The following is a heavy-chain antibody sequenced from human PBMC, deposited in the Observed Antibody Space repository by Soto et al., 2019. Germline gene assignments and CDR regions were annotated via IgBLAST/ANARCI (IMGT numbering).Heavy chain of an antibody. J-gene: IGHJ4*02. CDR1: GFMFSPYW. CDR2: ISGGASDK. CDR3: VREDWHRFDS. Sequence: EVQLVESGGGLVQPGGSLRLSCEASGFMFSPYWMSWVRQDPGKGLEWVATISGGASDKFYVDSVKGRFTISRHDAKNSVYLQLNSLRDEDTAVYYCVREDWHRFDSWGQGTLVTVSS. D-gene: IGHD2-21*01. V-gene: IGHV3-7*01.